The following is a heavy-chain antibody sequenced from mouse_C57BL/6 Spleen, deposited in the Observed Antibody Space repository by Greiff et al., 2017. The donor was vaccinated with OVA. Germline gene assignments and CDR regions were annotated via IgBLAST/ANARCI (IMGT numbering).Heavy chain of an antibody. Sequence: VQLQQSGAELVRPGASVKLSCTASGFNIKDYYMHWVKQRPEQGLEWIGRIDPEDGDTEYAPKFQGKATMTADTSSNTAYLQISSLTSEDTAVYYCTHGSSLYFDDWGQGTTLTVSS. CDR3: THGSSLYFDD. J-gene: IGHJ2*01. V-gene: IGHV14-1*01. D-gene: IGHD1-1*01. CDR2: IDPEDGDT. CDR1: GFNIKDYY.